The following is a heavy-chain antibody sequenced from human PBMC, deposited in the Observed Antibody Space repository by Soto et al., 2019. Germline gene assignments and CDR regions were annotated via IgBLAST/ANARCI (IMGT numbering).Heavy chain of an antibody. D-gene: IGHD6-13*01. CDR1: GGSISSGGYY. Sequence: PSETLSLTCTVSGGSISSGGYYWSWIRQHPGKGLEWIGYIYYSGSTYYNPSLKSRVTISVDTSKNQFSLKLSSVTAADTAVYYCAREINEEYSSSWYRQVGWFDPWGQGTLVTVSS. V-gene: IGHV4-31*03. J-gene: IGHJ5*02. CDR3: AREINEEYSSSWYRQVGWFDP. CDR2: IYYSGST.